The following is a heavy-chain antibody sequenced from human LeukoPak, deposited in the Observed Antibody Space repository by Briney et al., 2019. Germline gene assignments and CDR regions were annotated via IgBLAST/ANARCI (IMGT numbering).Heavy chain of an antibody. CDR3: ARDSGSGWYY. J-gene: IGHJ4*02. D-gene: IGHD6-19*01. CDR1: GGSISSYY. Sequence: SETLSLTCTVSGGSISSYYWSWIRQPPGKGLEWIGYIYYSGSTNYNPSLKSRVTISVDTSKNQFSLKLSSVTAADTAVYYCARDSGSGWYYWGQGTLVTVSS. CDR2: IYYSGST. V-gene: IGHV4-59*01.